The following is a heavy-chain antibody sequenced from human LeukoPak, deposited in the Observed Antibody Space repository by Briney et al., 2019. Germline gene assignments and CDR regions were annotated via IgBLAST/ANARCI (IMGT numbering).Heavy chain of an antibody. CDR1: GFTFNTYA. CDR3: AKDLGDLSRPVDY. D-gene: IGHD3-10*01. Sequence: GGALRLSCAASGFTFNTYAMNWVRQAPGKGLGWVSTITGSGGSTYYAHSVKGRFTISRDNSKNTLYLQMNSLRAEDTAVYYCAKDLGDLSRPVDYWGQGTLVTVSS. CDR2: ITGSGGST. J-gene: IGHJ4*02. V-gene: IGHV3-23*01.